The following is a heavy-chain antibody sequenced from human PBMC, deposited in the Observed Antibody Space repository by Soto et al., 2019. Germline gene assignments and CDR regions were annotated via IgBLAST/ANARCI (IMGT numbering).Heavy chain of an antibody. CDR1: GVSVTSGSYF. Sequence: QLLLHESGPGLVKPSETLSLTCTVSGVSVTSGSYFWGWIRQSPGQGLEWLGSIVYEVTSYYNPSLKTRLTITVAVSKSQFSLTLNTVTVADTAIYSCFSVPRPGGTSYALDSWGQGTLVTVSA. CDR2: IVYEVTS. CDR3: FSVPRPGGTSYALDS. D-gene: IGHD2-15*01. V-gene: IGHV4-39*01. J-gene: IGHJ4*02.